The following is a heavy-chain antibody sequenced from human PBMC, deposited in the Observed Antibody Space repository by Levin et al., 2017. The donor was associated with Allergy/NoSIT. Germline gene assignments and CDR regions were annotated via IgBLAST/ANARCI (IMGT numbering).Heavy chain of an antibody. CDR3: ARDLYQLLYACPQN. CDR1: GFTFSSYA. Sequence: GGSLRLSCAASGFTFSSYAMHWVRQAPGKGLEWVAVISYDGSNKYYADSVKGRFTISRDNSKNTLYLQMNSLRAEDTAVYYCARDLYQLLYACPQNWGQGTLVTVSS. J-gene: IGHJ4*02. CDR2: ISYDGSNK. D-gene: IGHD2-2*01. V-gene: IGHV3-30-3*01.